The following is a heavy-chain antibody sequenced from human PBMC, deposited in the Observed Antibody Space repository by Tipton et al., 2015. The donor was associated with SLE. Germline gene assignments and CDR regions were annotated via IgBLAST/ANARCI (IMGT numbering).Heavy chain of an antibody. D-gene: IGHD1-26*01. CDR1: GGSISSYY. V-gene: IGHV4-4*07. J-gene: IGHJ4*02. CDR3: ARHFSGSYSFDY. Sequence: TLSLTCTVFGGSISSYYWSWIRQPAGKGLEWIGQIHSSGSTRYNPSLKSRVSISVDMSKNQVSLKLSSVTAADTALYYCARHFSGSYSFDYWGQGKLVTVSS. CDR2: IHSSGST.